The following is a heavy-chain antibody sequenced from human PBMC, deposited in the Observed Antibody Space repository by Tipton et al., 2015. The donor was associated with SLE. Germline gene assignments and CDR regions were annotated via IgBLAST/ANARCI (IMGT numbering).Heavy chain of an antibody. V-gene: IGHV4-59*11. D-gene: IGHD2-2*01. CDR2: VYDSGRT. CDR1: GDSISRHY. CDR3: ASGGTPAFMAV. J-gene: IGHJ6*03. Sequence: TLSLTCTVSGDSISRHYWTWIRQPPGRGLEWIGCVYDSGRTNYNPSLKSRVTISLDTSKNQFSLKVRSLTAADTAVYYCASGGTPAFMAVWGEGTTVTVSS.